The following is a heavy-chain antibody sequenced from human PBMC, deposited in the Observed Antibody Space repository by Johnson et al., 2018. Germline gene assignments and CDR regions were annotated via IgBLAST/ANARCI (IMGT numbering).Heavy chain of an antibody. V-gene: IGHV3-30*03. D-gene: IGHD2-21*02. CDR2: LSYDGSNK. Sequence: QVQLQESGGGVVQPGRSLRLSCAASGFTFSSYGMHWVRQAPGKGLEWVAVLSYDGSNKYYADSVKGRFTISRDNSKNTLYLQMNSLRGEDTAVYYCVRLWLLEGNYYYDYGMDVWGQGTTVTVSS. CDR3: VRLWLLEGNYYYDYGMDV. J-gene: IGHJ6*02. CDR1: GFTFSSYG.